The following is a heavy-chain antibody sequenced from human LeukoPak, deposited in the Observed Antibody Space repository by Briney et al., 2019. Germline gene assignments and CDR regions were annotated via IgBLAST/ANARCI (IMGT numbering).Heavy chain of an antibody. CDR3: VRGEERIVY. CDR2: ISAPNGDT. J-gene: IGHJ4*02. V-gene: IGHV1-18*03. CDR1: LTSFTNYG. Sequence: ALAKVSCKVVLTSFTNYGITWVRQAPGQGLEWMAWISAPNGDTNVAQNFKGRVTMTTEPSTSTAYMELRRLRSNNMAMYVLVRGEERIVYWGQGALWTVSS.